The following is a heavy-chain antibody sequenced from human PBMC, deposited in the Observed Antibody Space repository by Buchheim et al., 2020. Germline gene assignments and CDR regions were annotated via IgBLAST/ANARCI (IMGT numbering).Heavy chain of an antibody. J-gene: IGHJ6*03. V-gene: IGHV3-23*01. D-gene: IGHD2-2*01. CDR3: AKDPDIVVVPAPPGYMDV. Sequence: EVQLLESGGGLVQSGGSLRLSCAASGFTFSSYAMSWVRQAPGKGLEWVSAISGSGASTNYADSVKGRFTISRDNSKNKLYLQMNSLRAEDTAVYYCAKDPDIVVVPAPPGYMDVWGKGTT. CDR2: ISGSGAST. CDR1: GFTFSSYA.